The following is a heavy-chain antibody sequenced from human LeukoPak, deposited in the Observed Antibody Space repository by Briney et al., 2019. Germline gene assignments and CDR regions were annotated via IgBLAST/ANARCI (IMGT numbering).Heavy chain of an antibody. J-gene: IGHJ6*03. CDR3: AADLTRYGSGSYLHYYYYMDV. V-gene: IGHV1-58*02. CDR2: IVVGSGNT. D-gene: IGHD3-10*01. Sequence: ASVKVSCKASGFTFTSSAMQWVRQARGQRLEWIGWIVVGSGNTNYAQNFQERVTITRDMSTSTAYMELSSLRSEDTAVYYCAADLTRYGSGSYLHYYYYMDVWGKGTTVTVSS. CDR1: GFTFTSSA.